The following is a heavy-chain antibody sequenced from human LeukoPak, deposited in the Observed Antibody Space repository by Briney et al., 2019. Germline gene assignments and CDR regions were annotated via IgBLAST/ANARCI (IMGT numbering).Heavy chain of an antibody. CDR1: GFTFSSYA. J-gene: IGHJ4*02. CDR2: IYENGGTT. V-gene: IGHV3-23*01. D-gene: IGHD2-21*01. CDR3: AKDFRIGYSAHFDY. Sequence: PGGSLRLSCAASGFTFSSYAMSWVRQAPEEGQEFVSGIYENGGTTYYADSVKGRFSISRDNSKNTLYLQMDSLRGEDTAVYYCAKDFRIGYSAHFDYWGQGALVTVSS.